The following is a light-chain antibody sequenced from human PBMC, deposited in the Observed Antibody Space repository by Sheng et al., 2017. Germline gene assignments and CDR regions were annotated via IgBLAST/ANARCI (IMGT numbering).Light chain of an antibody. CDR2: DVT. V-gene: IGLV2-11*01. CDR1: SSDVGGYNY. Sequence: QSALTQPRSVSGSPGQSVTIYCTGTSSDVGGYNYVSWYQQHPGKAPKMILYDVTERPSGVPDRFSGYKSGNTASLTISGLQAEDEADYYCCSYAGRYTYVFGSGTKVNVL. CDR3: CSYAGRYTYV. J-gene: IGLJ1*01.